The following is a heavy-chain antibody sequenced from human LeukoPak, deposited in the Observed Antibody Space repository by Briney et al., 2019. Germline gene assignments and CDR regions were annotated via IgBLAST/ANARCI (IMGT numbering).Heavy chain of an antibody. CDR2: IYSSGST. J-gene: IGHJ4*02. CDR1: GGSISSSSYY. D-gene: IGHD3-22*01. CDR3: ASRDNYYDSSGTREAFDY. Sequence: PSETLSLTCTVSGGSISSSSYYWGWIRQPPGKGLEWIGSIYSSGSTYYNPSLRSRVTISVDTSKNQFSLKLSSVTAADTAVYYCASRDNYYDSSGTREAFDYWGQGTLVTVSS. V-gene: IGHV4-39*07.